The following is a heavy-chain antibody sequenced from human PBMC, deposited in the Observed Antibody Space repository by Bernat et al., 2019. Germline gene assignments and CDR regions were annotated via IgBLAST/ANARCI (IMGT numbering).Heavy chain of an antibody. J-gene: IGHJ3*02. D-gene: IGHD6-13*01. CDR1: GFTFSSYG. CDR2: IWYDGSNK. Sequence: VQLLESGGGVVQPGRSLRLSCAASGFTFSSYGMHWVRQAPGKGLEWVAVIWYDGSNKYYADSVKGRFTISRDNSKNTLYLQMNSLRAEDTAVYYCAKTGYSSNSDAFDIWGQGTMVTVSS. V-gene: IGHV3-33*06. CDR3: AKTGYSSNSDAFDI.